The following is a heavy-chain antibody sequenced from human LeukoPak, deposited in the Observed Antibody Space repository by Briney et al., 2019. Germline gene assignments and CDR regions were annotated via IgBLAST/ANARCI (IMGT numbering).Heavy chain of an antibody. Sequence: SETLSLSCTVSSGSNNSYYWSWIRQPPGKGLEWIGYTHPSGNTNYSPSLKSRVTISIDMSRNQFSLKLSSVTAADTTVYYCARKAPKKGWFDPWGQGTLVTVSS. CDR3: ARKAPKKGWFDP. V-gene: IGHV4-4*09. J-gene: IGHJ5*02. CDR1: SGSNNSYY. CDR2: THPSGNT.